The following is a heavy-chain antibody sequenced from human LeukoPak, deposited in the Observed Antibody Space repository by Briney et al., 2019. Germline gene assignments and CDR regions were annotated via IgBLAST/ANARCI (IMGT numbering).Heavy chain of an antibody. CDR2: ISPNGVIT. D-gene: IGHD2-15*01. CDR3: ARGADGVSSNSRGWFDP. Sequence: GGSLRLSCAASGFTFSSRGMNWVRQAPGKGLEWVSGISPNGVITYYADSVKGRFTISRDNSKNTLYLQMNSLRAEDTAVYYCARGADGVSSNSRGWFDPWGQGTLVTVSS. J-gene: IGHJ5*02. V-gene: IGHV3-23*01. CDR1: GFTFSSRG.